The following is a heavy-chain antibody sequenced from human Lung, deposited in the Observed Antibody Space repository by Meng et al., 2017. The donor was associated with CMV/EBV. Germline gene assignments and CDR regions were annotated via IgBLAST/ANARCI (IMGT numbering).Heavy chain of an antibody. J-gene: IGHJ4*02. D-gene: IGHD1-26*01. CDR2: INAYNGDT. Sequence: VLQVRSGGEVKKPGASVKASRKAPGYTFTNYGITWVRQAPGQVLEWMGWINAYNGDTNYAQTLQGRVTMTTDTSTSTAYMELRSLRSDDTAVYYCARVEVGITSGDYWGQGTLVTVSS. CDR1: GYTFTNYG. CDR3: ARVEVGITSGDY. V-gene: IGHV1-18*01.